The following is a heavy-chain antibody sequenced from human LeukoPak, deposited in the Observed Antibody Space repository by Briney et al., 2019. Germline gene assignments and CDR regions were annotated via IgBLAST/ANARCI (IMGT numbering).Heavy chain of an antibody. D-gene: IGHD3-10*01. J-gene: IGHJ4*02. V-gene: IGHV3-48*03. CDR1: GFTFSSYE. Sequence: GGSLRLSCAASGFTFSSYEMNWVRQAPGKGLEWVSYISSSGSTIYYADSVKGRFTISRDNATSSLYLQMNSLRAEDTAVYYCARVVVRGVHNQLDYWGQGTLVTVSS. CDR3: ARVVVRGVHNQLDY. CDR2: ISSSGSTI.